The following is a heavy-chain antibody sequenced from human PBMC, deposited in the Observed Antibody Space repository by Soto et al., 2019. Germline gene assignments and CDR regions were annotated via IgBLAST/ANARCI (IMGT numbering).Heavy chain of an antibody. CDR3: AKDRRPNYCYGMDV. J-gene: IGHJ6*02. V-gene: IGHV3-30*18. D-gene: IGHD6-25*01. Sequence: PGGSLRLSCAGSKFTFSNYGMHWVRQAPGKGLEWVAVMSYDGSNEDYADSVKGRFSISRDNSMDTLYLQMNSLRAEDTAVYYCAKDRRPNYCYGMDVWGLGTTVTVSS. CDR2: MSYDGSNE. CDR1: KFTFSNYG.